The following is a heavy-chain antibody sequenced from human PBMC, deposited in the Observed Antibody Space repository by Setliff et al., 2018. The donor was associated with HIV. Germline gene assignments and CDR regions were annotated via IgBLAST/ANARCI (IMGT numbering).Heavy chain of an antibody. CDR1: GYTFSSYY. CDR2: INPRGGST. J-gene: IGHJ6*03. CDR3: ARDSRWTTGDYYYYNYMDV. D-gene: IGHD1-1*01. V-gene: IGHV1-46*04. Sequence: ASVKVSCKASGYTFSSYYMHWVRQAPGQGLEWMGRINPRGGSTSYAQKSQGRVTMTRDTSTSTVYMELSSLRSEDTAVYYCARDSRWTTGDYYYYNYMDVWGKGTTVTVSS.